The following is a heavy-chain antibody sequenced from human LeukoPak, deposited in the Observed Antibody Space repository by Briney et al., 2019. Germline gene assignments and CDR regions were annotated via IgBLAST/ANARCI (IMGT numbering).Heavy chain of an antibody. Sequence: GGSLRLSCTASGFTFGDYAMSWVRQAPGKGLEWVGFIRSKAYGGTTEYAASVKGRFTISRDDSKSIAYLQMNSLKTEDTAVYYCTSGLVAVAGTGYWGQGTLVTVSS. CDR2: IRSKAYGGTT. J-gene: IGHJ4*02. D-gene: IGHD6-19*01. CDR1: GFTFGDYA. V-gene: IGHV3-49*04. CDR3: TSGLVAVAGTGY.